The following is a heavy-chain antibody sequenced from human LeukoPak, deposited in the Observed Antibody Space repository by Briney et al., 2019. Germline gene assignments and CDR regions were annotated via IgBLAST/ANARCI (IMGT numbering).Heavy chain of an antibody. D-gene: IGHD3-22*01. J-gene: IGHJ3*02. CDR1: GGTFSSYA. V-gene: IGHV1-69*04. Sequence: ASAKVSCKASGGTFSSYAISWVRQAPGQGLEWMGRIIPILGIANYAQKFQGRVTITADKSTSTAYMELSSLRSEDTAVYYCARYYYYDSSGASNANAFDIWGQGTMVTVSS. CDR2: IIPILGIA. CDR3: ARYYYYDSSGASNANAFDI.